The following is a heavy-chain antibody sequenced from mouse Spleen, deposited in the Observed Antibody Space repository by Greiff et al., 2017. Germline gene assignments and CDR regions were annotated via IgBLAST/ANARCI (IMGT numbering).Heavy chain of an antibody. J-gene: IGHJ4*01. D-gene: IGHD2-14*01. Sequence: QVQLKQSGPGLVQPSQSLSITCTVSGFSLTSYGVHWVRQSPGKGLEWLGVIWSGGSTDYNAAFISRLSISKDNSKSQVFFKMNSLQADDTAIYYCARTRYDGSLYAMDYWGQGTSVTVSS. CDR2: IWSGGST. CDR1: GFSLTSYG. CDR3: ARTRYDGSLYAMDY. V-gene: IGHV2-2*01.